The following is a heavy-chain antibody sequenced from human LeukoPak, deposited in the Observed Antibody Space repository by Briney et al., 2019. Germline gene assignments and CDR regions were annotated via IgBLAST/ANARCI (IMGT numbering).Heavy chain of an antibody. V-gene: IGHV1-2*02. J-gene: IGHJ6*03. CDR3: ARIADGYNPGDMDV. CDR2: INPNSGGT. D-gene: IGHD5-24*01. Sequence: ASVKVSCKASGYTFTGYYMHWVRQAPGQGLEWMGWINPNSGGTNYAQKFQGRVTMTRNTSISTAYMELSSLRSEDTAVYYCARIADGYNPGDMDVWGKGTTVTVSS. CDR1: GYTFTGYY.